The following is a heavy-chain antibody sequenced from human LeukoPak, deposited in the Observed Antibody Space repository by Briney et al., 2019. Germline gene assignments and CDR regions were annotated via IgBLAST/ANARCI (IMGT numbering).Heavy chain of an antibody. D-gene: IGHD6-6*01. CDR1: GFTFSSYG. CDR2: IWYDGSNK. V-gene: IGHV3-33*01. J-gene: IGHJ5*02. CDR3: ARELLDPYSSSSGGWFHP. Sequence: PGRSLRLSCAASGFTFSSYGMHWVRQAPGKGLEWVAVIWYDGSNKYYADSVKGRFTISRDNSKNTLYLQMNSLRAEDTAVYYCARELLDPYSSSSGGWFHPWGQGTLVTVSS.